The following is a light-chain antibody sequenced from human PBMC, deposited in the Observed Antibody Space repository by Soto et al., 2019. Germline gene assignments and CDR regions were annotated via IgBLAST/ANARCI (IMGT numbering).Light chain of an antibody. V-gene: IGKV1-5*01. CDR3: QQYDISPWT. CDR1: RIISTC. CDR2: DAS. Sequence: IQMTQSPSTLSASVGDRVTITCRASRIISTCLAWYQQKPGQAPKLLIYDASTLESGVPSRFSGSGSGTEFTLTISRLQPDDFATYYCQQYDISPWTFGQGTKGEIK. J-gene: IGKJ1*01.